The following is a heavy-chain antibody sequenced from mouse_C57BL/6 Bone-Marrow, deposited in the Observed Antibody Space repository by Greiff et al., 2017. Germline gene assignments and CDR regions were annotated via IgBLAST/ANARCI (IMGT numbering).Heavy chain of an antibody. CDR1: GFTFSSYG. CDR3: ATTVVATNDY. J-gene: IGHJ2*01. Sequence: DVKLVESGGDLVKPGGSLKLSCAASGFTFSSYGMSWVRQTPDKRLEWVATISSGGSYTYYPDSVKGRVTISIDNAKNTLYLRMSSLQAEDTDKYYSATTVVATNDYWGQGTTLTVSA. D-gene: IGHD1-1*01. CDR2: ISSGGSYT. V-gene: IGHV5-6*02.